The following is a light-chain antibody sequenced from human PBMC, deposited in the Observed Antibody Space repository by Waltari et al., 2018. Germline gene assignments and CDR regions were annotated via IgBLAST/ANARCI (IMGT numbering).Light chain of an antibody. J-gene: IGLJ2*01. Sequence: QSALTQPASVSGSPGQSITSPSPGTSRGAGGYHYVPWYQHPPGKAPQLMIYEVSNRPSGVSNRFSGSKSGNTAALTISGLQAEDEADYYCSSYTSSSTLDVVFGGGTKLTVL. V-gene: IGLV2-14*01. CDR3: SSYTSSSTLDVV. CDR1: SRGAGGYHY. CDR2: EVS.